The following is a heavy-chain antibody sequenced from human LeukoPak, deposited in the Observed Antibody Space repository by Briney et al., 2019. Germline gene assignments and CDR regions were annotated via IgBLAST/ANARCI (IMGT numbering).Heavy chain of an antibody. CDR1: GFTFSSYA. D-gene: IGHD2-8*01. Sequence: PGASLRLSCAASGFTFSSYAMSWVRQAPGKGLEWVSAISGSGGSTYYADSVKGRFTISRDNSKNTLYLQMNSLRAEDTAVYYCAKGLYCTNGVCYTIGGYFDYWSQGTLVTVSS. J-gene: IGHJ4*02. CDR2: ISGSGGST. CDR3: AKGLYCTNGVCYTIGGYFDY. V-gene: IGHV3-23*01.